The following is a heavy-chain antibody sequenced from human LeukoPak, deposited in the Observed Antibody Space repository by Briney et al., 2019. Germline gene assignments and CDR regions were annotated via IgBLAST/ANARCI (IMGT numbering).Heavy chain of an antibody. Sequence: SVKVSCKASGGTFTSYAISWVRQAPGQGLEWMGRIIPIFGIANYAQTFQGRVTITADKSTSTAYMELSSLRSEDAAVYYCARGTTSEIFGVVLSYYYYGMDVWGQGTTVTGSS. J-gene: IGHJ6*02. CDR1: GGTFTSYA. V-gene: IGHV1-69*04. CDR2: IIPIFGIA. CDR3: ARGTTSEIFGVVLSYYYYGMDV. D-gene: IGHD3-3*01.